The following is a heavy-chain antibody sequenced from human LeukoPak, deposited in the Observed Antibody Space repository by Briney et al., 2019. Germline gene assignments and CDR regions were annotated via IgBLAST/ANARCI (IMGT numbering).Heavy chain of an antibody. J-gene: IGHJ4*02. CDR3: ARDPSYYYDSSGYSGLFDY. Sequence: GGSLRLSCAASGFTFSSYAMHWVRQAPGKGLKWVAVISYDGSNKYYADSVKGRFTISRDNSKNTLYLQMNSLRAEDTAVYYCARDPSYYYDSSGYSGLFDYWGQGTLVTVSS. D-gene: IGHD3-22*01. V-gene: IGHV3-30*04. CDR1: GFTFSSYA. CDR2: ISYDGSNK.